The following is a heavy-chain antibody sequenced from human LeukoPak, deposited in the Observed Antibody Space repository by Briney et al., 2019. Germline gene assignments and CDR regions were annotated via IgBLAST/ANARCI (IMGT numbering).Heavy chain of an antibody. CDR2: IAVGSGNT. V-gene: IGHV1-58*02. D-gene: IGHD4-17*01. Sequence: SVKVSCKASGFTFTSSAMQWVRQARGQRLEWIGWIAVGSGNTNYAQKFQERVTITRDMSTSTAYMELSSLRSEDTAVYYCAAEGVTTSVSNYYGMDVWGQGTTVTVSS. CDR1: GFTFTSSA. J-gene: IGHJ6*02. CDR3: AAEGVTTSVSNYYGMDV.